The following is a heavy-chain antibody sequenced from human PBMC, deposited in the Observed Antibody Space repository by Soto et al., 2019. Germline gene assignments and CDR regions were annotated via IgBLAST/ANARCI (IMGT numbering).Heavy chain of an antibody. CDR1: GGTFSSYA. J-gene: IGHJ3*02. Sequence: SVKVYYRASGGTFSSYAIAWVRQAPGQGLEWMGGIIPIFGTANYAQKFQGRVTITADESTSTAYMELSSLRSEDTAVYYCARAAGAGTTRGGHAFGIWGQGTMVTVSS. CDR2: IIPIFGTA. CDR3: ARAAGAGTTRGGHAFGI. V-gene: IGHV1-69*13. D-gene: IGHD1-7*01.